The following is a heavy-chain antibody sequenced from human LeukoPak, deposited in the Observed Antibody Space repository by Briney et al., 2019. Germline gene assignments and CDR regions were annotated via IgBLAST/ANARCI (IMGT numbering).Heavy chain of an antibody. CDR1: GFTFSSYW. D-gene: IGHD1-14*01. CDR2: INSDGSST. J-gene: IGHJ4*02. Sequence: PGGSLRLSCAASGFTFSSYWMHWVRQAPGKGLLWVSRINSDGSSTTYADSVKGRFTISRDNAKNTLYLQMNSLRAEDTAVYYCVREPQAEYYFDYWGQGTLVTVSS. CDR3: VREPQAEYYFDY. V-gene: IGHV3-74*01.